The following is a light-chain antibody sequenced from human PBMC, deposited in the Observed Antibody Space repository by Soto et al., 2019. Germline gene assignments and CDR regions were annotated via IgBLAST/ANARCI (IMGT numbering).Light chain of an antibody. CDR1: NSDVGGYNY. Sequence: QPLLTQPASASGSPGQSFAISCTGTNSDVGGYNYVSRYQQHPGKAPKLMIYEVNKRPLGVPDRFSGSKSGNTASLTVSGLQAEDEADYYCSSYAGSSNVFGTGTTVTV. CDR2: EVN. CDR3: SSYAGSSNV. V-gene: IGLV2-8*01. J-gene: IGLJ1*01.